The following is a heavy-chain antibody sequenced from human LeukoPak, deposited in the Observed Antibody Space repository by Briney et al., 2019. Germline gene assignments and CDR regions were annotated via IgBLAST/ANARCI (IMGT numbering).Heavy chain of an antibody. V-gene: IGHV3-7*01. CDR2: IKQDGSER. CDR1: GFTFSSYW. J-gene: IGHJ4*02. Sequence: GGSLRLSCAASGFTFSSYWMSWVRQAPGKGLEWVANIKQDGSERYYVDSVKGRFTISRDNAKNSLYLQMNSLRAEDTAVYYCARGGGYFVVDYWGQGTLVTVSS. D-gene: IGHD1-26*01. CDR3: ARGGGYFVVDY.